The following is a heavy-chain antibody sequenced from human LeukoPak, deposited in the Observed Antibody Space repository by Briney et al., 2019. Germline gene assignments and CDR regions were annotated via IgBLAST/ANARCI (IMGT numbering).Heavy chain of an antibody. CDR3: ASHGVYYYDSSGYFDY. CDR2: IYYSGST. CDR1: GGSISSSSYY. J-gene: IGHJ4*02. D-gene: IGHD3-22*01. V-gene: IGHV4-39*01. Sequence: SETLSLTCTVSGGSISSSSYYWGWIRQPPGKGLEWIGSIYYSGSTYYNPSLKSRVTISVDTSKNQFSLKLSSVTAADTAAYYCASHGVYYYDSSGYFDYWGQGTLVTVSS.